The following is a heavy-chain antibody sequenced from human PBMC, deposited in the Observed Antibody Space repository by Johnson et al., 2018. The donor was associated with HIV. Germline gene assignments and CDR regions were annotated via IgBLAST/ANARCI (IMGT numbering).Heavy chain of an antibody. CDR3: TTVSSSRVGGAFDI. V-gene: IGHV3-15*01. CDR1: GFTFSNAW. Sequence: VQLVESGGGVVQPGGSLRLSCAASGFTFSNAWMSWVRQAPGKGLEWVGRITSKTDGGTTDYAAPVNGRFTISRDDSKNTLYLQMNSLKTEDTAVYYCTTVSSSRVGGAFDIWGQGTMVTVSS. D-gene: IGHD6-13*01. CDR2: ITSKTDGGTT. J-gene: IGHJ3*02.